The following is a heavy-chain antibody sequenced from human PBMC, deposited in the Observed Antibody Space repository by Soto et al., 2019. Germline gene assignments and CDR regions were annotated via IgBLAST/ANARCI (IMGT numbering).Heavy chain of an antibody. D-gene: IGHD1-26*01. CDR3: SGGVGDAF. CDR1: EGTVIRDW. J-gene: IGHJ4*02. Sequence: EVHLVESGGGLVQTGGSLRLSCAIFEGTVIRDWMNWVRQAPGKGLEWVAHTNKDGSEKYYVDSVKGRFTISRDNDKNSLYLQMNSLRAEDTARYYCSGGVGDAFWGQGTLVTVSS. CDR2: TNKDGSEK. V-gene: IGHV3-7*04.